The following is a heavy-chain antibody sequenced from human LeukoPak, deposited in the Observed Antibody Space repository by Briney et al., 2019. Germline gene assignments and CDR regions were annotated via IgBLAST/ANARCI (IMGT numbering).Heavy chain of an antibody. V-gene: IGHV3-21*01. CDR1: GFTFSSYS. CDR3: VRDGGFPGTTASFEM. Sequence: GGSLRLSCAASGFTFSSYSMNWVRQAPGKGLELVSFISSSSSYIYYADSMKGRFTISRDNAKNTLYLQMNSLRAEDTAVYYCVRDGGFPGTTASFEMWGQGTMVTVSS. CDR2: ISSSSSYI. D-gene: IGHD1-7*01. J-gene: IGHJ3*02.